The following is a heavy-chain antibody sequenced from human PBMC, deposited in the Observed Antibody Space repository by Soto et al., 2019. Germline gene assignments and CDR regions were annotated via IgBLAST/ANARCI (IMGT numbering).Heavy chain of an antibody. J-gene: IGHJ4*02. CDR3: AKVPQWVLRYHDWFFDY. V-gene: IGHV3-23*01. CDR2: ISGSGYIT. CDR1: GFSFSNSA. Sequence: EVQLLESGGGLVQPGGSLRLSCAVSGFSFSNSAMTWVRQAPGKGLEGVSGISGSGYITYNTHSVKGRLAMSRDTSKNVVYLQMRSLRAEDTAVYYCAKVPQWVLRYHDWFFDYWGQGTLVTVSS. D-gene: IGHD3-9*01.